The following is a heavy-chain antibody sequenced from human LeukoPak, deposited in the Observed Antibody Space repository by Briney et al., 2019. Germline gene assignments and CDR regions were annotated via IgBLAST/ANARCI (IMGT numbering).Heavy chain of an antibody. D-gene: IGHD3-3*01. Sequence: GGSLRLSCAASGFTFSSYWMSWVRQAPGKGLEWVANIKQDGSEKYYVDSVKGRFTISRDNAKNSLYLQMNSLGAEDTAVYYCARDRAYDFWSGYTFDYWGQGTLVTVSS. V-gene: IGHV3-7*01. J-gene: IGHJ4*02. CDR1: GFTFSSYW. CDR2: IKQDGSEK. CDR3: ARDRAYDFWSGYTFDY.